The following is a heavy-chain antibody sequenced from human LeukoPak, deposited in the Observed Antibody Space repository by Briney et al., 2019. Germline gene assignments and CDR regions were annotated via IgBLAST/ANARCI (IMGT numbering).Heavy chain of an antibody. CDR1: GYTFTSYD. CDR3: ARGRGRWLQLNY. Sequence: EASVKVSCKASGYTFTSYDINWVRQATGQGLEWMGWMNPNSGNTGYAQKFRGRVTMTRNTSISTAYMELSSLRSEDTAVYYCARGRGRWLQLNYWGQGTLVTVSS. CDR2: MNPNSGNT. J-gene: IGHJ4*02. D-gene: IGHD5-24*01. V-gene: IGHV1-8*01.